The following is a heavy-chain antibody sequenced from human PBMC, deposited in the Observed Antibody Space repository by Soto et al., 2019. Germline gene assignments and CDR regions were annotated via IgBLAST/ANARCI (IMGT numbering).Heavy chain of an antibody. V-gene: IGHV4-34*01. CDR2: INHSGIP. Sequence: QVQLQQWGAGLLKPSETLSLTCAVYGGSFSGYYWSWIRQPPGKGLEWIGEINHSGIPNYNPSLKSRVTISVDASKNHFSLKLSSVTAADTAVYYCARVLGGHIVLVVAATGRTFDPWGQGTLVTVSS. CDR3: ARVLGGHIVLVVAATGRTFDP. CDR1: GGSFSGYY. D-gene: IGHD2-15*01. J-gene: IGHJ5*02.